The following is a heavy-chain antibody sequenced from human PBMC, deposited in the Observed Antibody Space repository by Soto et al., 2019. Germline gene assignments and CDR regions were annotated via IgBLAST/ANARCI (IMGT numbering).Heavy chain of an antibody. J-gene: IGHJ5*02. CDR3: AREPYSSENWFDP. V-gene: IGHV1-3*04. D-gene: IGHD6-25*01. Sequence: GASVKGSPKDSRYNFNSCSLHWVRPDPGQRLEWMGWINTGSGDTKYSQRLQGRLTFTRDTSASTAYMELSSLTSEDTAVYYCAREPYSSENWFDPWGQGTLVTVSS. CDR2: INTGSGDT. CDR1: RYNFNSCS.